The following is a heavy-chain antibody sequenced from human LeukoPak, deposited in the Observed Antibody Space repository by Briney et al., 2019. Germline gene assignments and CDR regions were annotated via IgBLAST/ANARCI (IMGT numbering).Heavy chain of an antibody. V-gene: IGHV1-18*01. CDR3: ARASTIFGVVTKYYFDY. J-gene: IGHJ4*02. D-gene: IGHD3-3*01. CDR1: GYTFTSYG. Sequence: ASVKVSCKASGYTFTSYGISWVRQAPGQGLEWMGWISAYNGNTKYAQKPQGRVTMTTDTSTSTAYMELRSLRSDDTAVYYCARASTIFGVVTKYYFDYWGQGTLVTVSS. CDR2: ISAYNGNT.